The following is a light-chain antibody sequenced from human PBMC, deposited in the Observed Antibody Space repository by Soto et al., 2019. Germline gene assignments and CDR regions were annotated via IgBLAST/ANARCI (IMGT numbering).Light chain of an antibody. CDR3: SSYAGSNNLV. CDR1: RSDVGGYKY. J-gene: IGLJ2*01. V-gene: IGLV2-8*01. CDR2: EVN. Sequence: QSALTQPPSASGSTGQSVTISCTGARSDVGGYKYVSWYQQHPGQAPKLMIYEVNKRPSGVPDRFSGSKSGNTASLTVSGLQAEDEADYYCSSYAGSNNLVFGGGTKVTVL.